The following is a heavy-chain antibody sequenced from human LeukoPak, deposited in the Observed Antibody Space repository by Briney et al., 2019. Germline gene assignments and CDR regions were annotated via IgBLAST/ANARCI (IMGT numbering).Heavy chain of an antibody. CDR2: INHSGST. V-gene: IGHV4-39*07. D-gene: IGHD5-18*01. CDR3: ARRLQLWFFDAFDI. CDR1: GGSISSSSYY. J-gene: IGHJ3*02. Sequence: SETLSLTCTVSGGSISSSSYYWSWIRQPPGKGLEWIGEINHSGSTNYNPSLKSRVTISVDTSKNQFSLKLSSVTAADTAVYYCARRLQLWFFDAFDIWGQGTMVTVSS.